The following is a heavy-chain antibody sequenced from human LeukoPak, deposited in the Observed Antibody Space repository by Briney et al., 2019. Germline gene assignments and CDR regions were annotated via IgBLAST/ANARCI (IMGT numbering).Heavy chain of an antibody. Sequence: PSETLSLTCAVYGGIFNGYYWSWIRQPPGKGLEWIGYIYYSGSTNYNPSLKSRVTISVDTSKNQFSLKLSSVTAADTAVYYCAREDRDPYYYYYMDVWGKGTTVTVSS. CDR3: AREDRDPYYYYYMDV. J-gene: IGHJ6*03. CDR1: GGIFNGYY. CDR2: IYYSGST. V-gene: IGHV4-59*01. D-gene: IGHD2-15*01.